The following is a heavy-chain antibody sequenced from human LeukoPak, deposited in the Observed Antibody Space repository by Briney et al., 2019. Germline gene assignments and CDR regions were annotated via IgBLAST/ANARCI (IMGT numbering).Heavy chain of an antibody. CDR2: IKQDGSEK. V-gene: IGHV3-7*03. CDR3: AGSSSTSLLYYYYGMDV. CDR1: GFTFSSYW. J-gene: IGHJ6*02. Sequence: GGSLRLSCAASGFTFSSYWMHWVRQAPGKGLEWVANIKQDGSEKYYVDSVKGRFTISRDNAKNSLYLQMNSLRAEDTAVYYCAGSSSTSLLYYYYGMDVWGQGTTVTVSS. D-gene: IGHD2-2*01.